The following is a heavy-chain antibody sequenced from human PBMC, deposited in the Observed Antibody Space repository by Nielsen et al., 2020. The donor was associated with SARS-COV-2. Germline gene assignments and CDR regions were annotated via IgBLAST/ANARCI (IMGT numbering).Heavy chain of an antibody. CDR1: GGSFSGYY. D-gene: IGHD3-22*01. J-gene: IGHJ5*02. CDR3: ARGRRITMIVVVTSNWFDP. V-gene: IGHV4-34*01. Sequence: SETLSLTCAVYGGSFSGYYWSWIRQPPGKGLEWIGEINHSGSTNYNPSLKSRVTISVDTSKNQFSLKLSSVTAADTAVYYCARGRRITMIVVVTSNWFDPWGQGTLVTVSS. CDR2: INHSGST.